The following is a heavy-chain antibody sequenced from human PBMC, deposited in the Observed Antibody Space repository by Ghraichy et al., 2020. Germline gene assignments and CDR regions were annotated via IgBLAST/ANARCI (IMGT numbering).Heavy chain of an antibody. J-gene: IGHJ4*02. CDR2: INPNSGGT. CDR3: ARDGDGAMVISYDFDY. V-gene: IGHV1-2*02. D-gene: IGHD5-18*01. Sequence: ASVKVSCKASGYTFTGYYMHWVRQAPGQGLEWMGWINPNSGGTNYAQKFQGRVTMTRDTSISTAYMELSRLRSDDTAVYYCARDGDGAMVISYDFDYWGQGTLVTVSS. CDR1: GYTFTGYY.